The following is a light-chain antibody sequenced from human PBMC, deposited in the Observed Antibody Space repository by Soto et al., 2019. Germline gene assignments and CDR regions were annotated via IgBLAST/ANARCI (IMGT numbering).Light chain of an antibody. CDR3: SSYTSSSTPYV. CDR2: EVS. CDR1: SSDVGGYNY. J-gene: IGLJ1*01. Sequence: QSALTQPASVSGSPGQSITISCTGTSSDVGGYNYVSWYQHHPGKAPKLMIYEVSNRPSGVSNRFSGSKSGNTASLTISGFQAEDEADYYCSSYTSSSTPYVFGTGTKLTVL. V-gene: IGLV2-14*01.